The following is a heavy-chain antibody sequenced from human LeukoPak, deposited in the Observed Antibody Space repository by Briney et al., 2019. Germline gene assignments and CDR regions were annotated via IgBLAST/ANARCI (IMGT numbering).Heavy chain of an antibody. V-gene: IGHV3-21*01. J-gene: IGHJ4*02. Sequence: GGSLRLSCEASGFTFGTYGMTWVRQAPGKGLEWVASITSTSTYIYYADSVQGRFAVSRDNAKNSLYLQMNSLRAEDTAVFYCVRRGPNNSGLDYWGQGTLVTVSS. CDR3: VRRGPNNSGLDY. D-gene: IGHD5-12*01. CDR1: GFTFGTYG. CDR2: ITSTSTYI.